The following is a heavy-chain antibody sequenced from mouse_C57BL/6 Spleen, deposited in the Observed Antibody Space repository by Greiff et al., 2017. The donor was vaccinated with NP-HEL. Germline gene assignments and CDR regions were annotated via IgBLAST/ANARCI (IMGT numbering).Heavy chain of an antibody. V-gene: IGHV5-6*01. CDR3: ARPYYYGSSYEDWYFDV. CDR1: GFTFSSYG. Sequence: EVKLVESGGDLVKPGGSLKLSCAASGFTFSSYGMSWVRQTPDKRLEWVATISSGGSYTYYPDSVKGRFTISRDNAKNTLYLQMSSLKSEDTAMYYCARPYYYGSSYEDWYFDVWGTGTTVTVSS. J-gene: IGHJ1*03. D-gene: IGHD1-1*01. CDR2: ISSGGSYT.